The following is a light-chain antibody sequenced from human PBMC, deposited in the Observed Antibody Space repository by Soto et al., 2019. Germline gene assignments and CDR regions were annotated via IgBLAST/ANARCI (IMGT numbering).Light chain of an antibody. Sequence: DIQMTQSPSSLSASVGDRVTITCQASQDISNYLNWYQQKPGKAPKLLIYDASNLERGVPSRFSGSGSGTDFTTTISSVQPEDIATYYCQQYDKLPFTFGHGTKVDIK. CDR1: QDISNY. CDR2: DAS. V-gene: IGKV1-33*01. CDR3: QQYDKLPFT. J-gene: IGKJ3*01.